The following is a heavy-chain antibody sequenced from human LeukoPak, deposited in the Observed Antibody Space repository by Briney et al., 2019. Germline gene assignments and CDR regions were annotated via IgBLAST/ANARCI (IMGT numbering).Heavy chain of an antibody. CDR3: AREEGTYDSSGSIYY. D-gene: IGHD3-22*01. J-gene: IGHJ4*02. CDR1: GGSFSGYY. Sequence: SETLSLTCAVYGGSFSGYYWSWIRQPPGKGLEWIGYIYYSGSTYYNPSLKSRVTISVDTSKNQFSLKLSSVTAADTAVYYCAREEGTYDSSGSIYYWGQGTLVTVSS. CDR2: IYYSGST. V-gene: IGHV4-34*09.